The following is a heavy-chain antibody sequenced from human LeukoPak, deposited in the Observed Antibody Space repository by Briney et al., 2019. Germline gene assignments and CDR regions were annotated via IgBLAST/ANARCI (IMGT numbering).Heavy chain of an antibody. CDR1: GGSFSGYY. CDR3: GRGRGDCSSSSCYLVYYYMDV. V-gene: IGHV4-34*01. Sequence: KPSETLSLTCAVYGGSFSGYYWSWIRQPPGKGLEWIGEINHSGSTNYNPSLKSRVTISVDTSKNQFSLKLSSVTAADTAVYYCGRGRGDCSSSSCYLVYYYMDVWGKGTTVTVSS. D-gene: IGHD2-2*01. CDR2: INHSGST. J-gene: IGHJ6*03.